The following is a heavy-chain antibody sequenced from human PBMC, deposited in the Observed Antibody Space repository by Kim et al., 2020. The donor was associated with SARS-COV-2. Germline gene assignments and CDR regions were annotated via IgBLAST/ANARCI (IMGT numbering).Heavy chain of an antibody. J-gene: IGHJ4*02. CDR1: GGSISSGGYY. Sequence: SETLSLTCTVSGGSISSGGYYWSWIRQHPGKGLEWIGYIYYSGSTYYNPSLKSRVTISVDTSKNQFFLKLSSVTAADTAVYYCARTLYSGYDYRFDYWGQGTLVTVSS. V-gene: IGHV4-31*03. CDR3: ARTLYSGYDYRFDY. D-gene: IGHD5-12*01. CDR2: IYYSGST.